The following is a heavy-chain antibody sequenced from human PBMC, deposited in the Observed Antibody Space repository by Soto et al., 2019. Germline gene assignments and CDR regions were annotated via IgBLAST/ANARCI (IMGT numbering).Heavy chain of an antibody. Sequence: SETLSLTXSVSGDSISSSDYYWGWIRQPPGKGLEWIGTIYYSGSTYYDWPLKSRVTISVDTSKNQFSLKVRSVTAADTAVYYCARKDFWSGYYDPNFDSWGQGTLVTVSS. CDR1: GDSISSSDYY. D-gene: IGHD3-3*01. V-gene: IGHV4-39*01. CDR3: ARKDFWSGYYDPNFDS. J-gene: IGHJ4*02. CDR2: IYYSGST.